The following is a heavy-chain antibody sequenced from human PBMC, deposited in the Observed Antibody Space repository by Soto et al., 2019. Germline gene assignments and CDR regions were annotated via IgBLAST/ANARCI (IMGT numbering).Heavy chain of an antibody. CDR2: IIPIFGTA. J-gene: IGHJ6*02. D-gene: IGHD3-22*01. V-gene: IGHV1-69*13. CDR1: GGTFSSYA. CDR3: PRKGLRDYYDSSGYYAHYYYYGMDV. Sequence: SVKVSCKASGGTFSSYASSWVRQAPGQGLEWMGGIIPIFGTANYAQKFQGRVTITADESTSTAYMELSSLRSEDTAVYYCPRKGLRDYYDSSGYYAHYYYYGMDVWG.